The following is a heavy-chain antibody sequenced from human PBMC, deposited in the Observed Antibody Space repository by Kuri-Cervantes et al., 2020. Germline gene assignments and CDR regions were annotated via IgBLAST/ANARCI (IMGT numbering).Heavy chain of an antibody. D-gene: IGHD6-13*01. CDR3: ARRGIAAAAPFDY. J-gene: IGHJ4*02. CDR1: GYSISSDYY. V-gene: IGHV4-38-2*01. Sequence: SETLSLTCAVSGYSISSDYYWGWIRQPPGKGLEWIGNIFHSGSTYYNPSLKSRVTISVDTSKNQFSLKLSSVTAADTAVYYCARRGIAAAAPFDYWGQGTLVTVSS. CDR2: IFHSGST.